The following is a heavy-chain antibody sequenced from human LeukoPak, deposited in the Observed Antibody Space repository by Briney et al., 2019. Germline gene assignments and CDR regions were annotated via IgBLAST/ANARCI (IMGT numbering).Heavy chain of an antibody. CDR2: IIPIFGTA. D-gene: IGHD4-23*01. CDR1: GGTFSSYA. CDR3: ASLTVVTQDWFDP. J-gene: IGHJ5*02. Sequence: GASVKVSCKASGGTFSSYAISWVRQAPGQGLEWMGGIIPIFGTANYAQKFQGRVTITADKSTSTAYMELSSLRSEDTAVYYCASLTVVTQDWFDPWGQGTLVTVSS. V-gene: IGHV1-69*06.